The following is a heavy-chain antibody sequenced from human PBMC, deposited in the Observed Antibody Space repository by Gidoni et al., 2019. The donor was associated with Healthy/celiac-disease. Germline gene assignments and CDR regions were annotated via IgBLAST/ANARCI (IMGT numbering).Heavy chain of an antibody. CDR1: GFTFDDYA. J-gene: IGHJ6*02. Sequence: EVQLVESGGGLVQPGRSLRLSCAASGFTFDDYAMHWVRQAPGKGLEWVSGISWNSGSIGYADSVKGRFNISRDNAKNSLYLQMNSLRAEDTALYYCAKDLGVGGNPILHYYGMDVWGQGTTVTVSS. V-gene: IGHV3-9*01. CDR2: ISWNSGSI. CDR3: AKDLGVGGNPILHYYGMDV. D-gene: IGHD2-15*01.